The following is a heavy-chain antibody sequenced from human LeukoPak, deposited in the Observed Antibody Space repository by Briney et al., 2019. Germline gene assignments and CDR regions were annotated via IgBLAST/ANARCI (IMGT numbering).Heavy chain of an antibody. D-gene: IGHD1-26*01. V-gene: IGHV3-53*01. CDR3: ARQVGAITLFEH. J-gene: IGHJ4*02. CDR2: LYSGGTT. CDR1: GFSVSSNY. Sequence: GGSLRLSCAGSGFSVSSNYVSWVRQAPGKGLEWVSALYSGGTTYYADSVKGRFTISRDNSKNTLYLQMNSLRVEDTAVYYCARQVGAITLFEHWGQGTLVTVSS.